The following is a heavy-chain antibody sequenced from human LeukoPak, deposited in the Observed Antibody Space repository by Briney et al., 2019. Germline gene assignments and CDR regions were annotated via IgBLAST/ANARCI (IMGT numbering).Heavy chain of an antibody. CDR2: IKSKPDGGTT. Sequence: PSETLSLTCAVYGGSFSGYYWSWIRQPPGKGLEWVGRIKSKPDGGTTDYAAPVQGRFTISRDDSKSTVYLQMNSLKTEDTAVYYCSTGGYFFDYWGQGTLVTVSS. D-gene: IGHD2-15*01. V-gene: IGHV3-15*01. CDR3: STGGYFFDY. CDR1: GGSFSGYY. J-gene: IGHJ4*02.